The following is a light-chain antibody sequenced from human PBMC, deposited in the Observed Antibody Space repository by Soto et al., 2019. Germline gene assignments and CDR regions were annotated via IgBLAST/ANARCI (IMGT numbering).Light chain of an antibody. J-gene: IGKJ1*01. CDR2: GSS. CDR3: QQYNNWPRA. V-gene: IGKV3-15*01. Sequence: EILMTQSPATLSVSPGERVTLSCRASQTISSNLAWYQQKPGQAPRLLIYGSSIRATGISARFSGSGSGTKFTLTISSLQSGDLAVYYCQQYNNWPRAFGQGTKV. CDR1: QTISSN.